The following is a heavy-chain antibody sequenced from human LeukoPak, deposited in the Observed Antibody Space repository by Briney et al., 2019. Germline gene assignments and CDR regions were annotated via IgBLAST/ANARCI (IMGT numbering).Heavy chain of an antibody. D-gene: IGHD6-19*01. Sequence: GGSLRLSCAASGFTVSSNYMTWDRQAPGKGLEWVSVIYSDGSTYYADSVKGRFTISRDKSKNTLYLQMNSLRAEDTAVYYCARDSVAVAGTDYWGQGTLVTVSS. CDR1: GFTVSSNY. J-gene: IGHJ4*02. CDR3: ARDSVAVAGTDY. CDR2: IYSDGST. V-gene: IGHV3-53*01.